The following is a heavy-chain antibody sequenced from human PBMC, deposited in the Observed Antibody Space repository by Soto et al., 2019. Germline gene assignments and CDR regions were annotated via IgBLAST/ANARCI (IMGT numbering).Heavy chain of an antibody. V-gene: IGHV1-2*04. D-gene: IGHD3-10*01. CDR2: INTNSGGT. J-gene: IGHJ4*02. CDR3: ARGRTLLWFGELQNFDY. Sequence: ASVKVSCKASGYTFTGYYMHWVRQAPGQGLEWMGWINTNSGGTNYAQKFQGWVTMTRDTSISTAYMELSRLRSDDTAVYYCARGRTLLWFGELQNFDYWGQGTLVTVSS. CDR1: GYTFTGYY.